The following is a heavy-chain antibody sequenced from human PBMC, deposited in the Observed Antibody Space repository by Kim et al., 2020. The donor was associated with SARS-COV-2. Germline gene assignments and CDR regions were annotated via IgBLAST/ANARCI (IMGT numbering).Heavy chain of an antibody. CDR1: GGSISSSSYY. V-gene: IGHV4-39*01. CDR2: IYYSGST. CDR3: ARHPGGSYLSLYYYYYMDV. D-gene: IGHD1-26*01. Sequence: SETLSLTCTVSGGSISSSSYYWGWIRQPPGKGLEWIGSIYYSGSTYYNPSLKSRVTISVDTSKNQFSLKLSSVTAADTAVYYCARHPGGSYLSLYYYYYMDVWGKGTTVTVSS. J-gene: IGHJ6*03.